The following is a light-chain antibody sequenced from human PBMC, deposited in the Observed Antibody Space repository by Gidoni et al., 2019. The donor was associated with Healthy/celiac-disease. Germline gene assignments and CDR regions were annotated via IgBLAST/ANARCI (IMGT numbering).Light chain of an antibody. CDR1: QSVSSY. CDR2: DAS. CDR3: QQRSNWPWT. Sequence: EIVLTQSPATLSLSPGERATLSCRASQSVSSYLAWYQQKPGHAPRLLIYDASTRATGIPARFSGSGSGTDFTLTISSLEPEDFAVYYFQQRSNWPWTFGQXTKVEIK. J-gene: IGKJ1*01. V-gene: IGKV3-11*01.